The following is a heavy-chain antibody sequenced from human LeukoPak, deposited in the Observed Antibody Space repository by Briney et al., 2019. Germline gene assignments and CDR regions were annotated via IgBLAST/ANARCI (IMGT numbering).Heavy chain of an antibody. D-gene: IGHD4-23*01. Sequence: QAGGSLRLSCAASGFTFSSYSMNWVRQAPGKGLEWVSYISSSSSTIYYADSVKGRFTISRDNAKNSLYLQMNSLRAEDTAVYYCARGRWRGDFDYWGQGTLVTVSS. V-gene: IGHV3-48*01. CDR1: GFTFSSYS. CDR3: ARGRWRGDFDY. CDR2: ISSSSSTI. J-gene: IGHJ4*02.